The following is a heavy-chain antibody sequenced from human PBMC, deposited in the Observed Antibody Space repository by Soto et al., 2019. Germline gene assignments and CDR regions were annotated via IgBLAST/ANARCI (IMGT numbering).Heavy chain of an antibody. Sequence: EVQLVESGGSVVRPGGSLRLSCAAFGFPFDDYGMSWVRQAPGKGLEWVSGINRDGGSTGYADSVKGRFTISRDNAKKFLYLQMNSLRAEDTAFYYCARAPGYYGDFFDYWGQGTLVTVSS. V-gene: IGHV3-20*04. J-gene: IGHJ4*02. CDR2: INRDGGST. CDR3: ARAPGYYGDFFDY. D-gene: IGHD4-17*01. CDR1: GFPFDDYG.